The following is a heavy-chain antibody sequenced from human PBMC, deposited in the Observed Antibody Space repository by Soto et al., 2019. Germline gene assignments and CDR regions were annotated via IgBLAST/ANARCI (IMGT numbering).Heavy chain of an antibody. D-gene: IGHD3-10*01. CDR2: IYYSGST. J-gene: IGHJ4*02. V-gene: IGHV4-39*01. Sequence: SETLSLTCTVSGGSISSSSYYWGWIRQPPGKGLEWIGSIYYSGSTYYNPSLKSRVTISVDTSKNQFSLKLSSVTAADTAVYYCARPQYYYGSGSYRVTGGYYFDYWGQGTLVTVSS. CDR1: GGSISSSSYY. CDR3: ARPQYYYGSGSYRVTGGYYFDY.